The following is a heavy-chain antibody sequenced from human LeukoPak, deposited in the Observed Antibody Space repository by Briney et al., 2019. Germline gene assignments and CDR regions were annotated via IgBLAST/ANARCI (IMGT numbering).Heavy chain of an antibody. Sequence: SVKVSCKASGGTFSSYAISWVRQAPGQGLEWMGGIIPISGTANYAQKFQGRVTITADESTSTAYMELSSLRSEDTAVYYCARDQYCSGGSCLRGMDVWGQGTTVTVSS. CDR2: IIPISGTA. CDR1: GGTFSSYA. V-gene: IGHV1-69*13. CDR3: ARDQYCSGGSCLRGMDV. D-gene: IGHD2-15*01. J-gene: IGHJ6*02.